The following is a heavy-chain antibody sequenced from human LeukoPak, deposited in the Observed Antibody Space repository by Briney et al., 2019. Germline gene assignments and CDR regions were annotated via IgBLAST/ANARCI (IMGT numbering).Heavy chain of an antibody. J-gene: IGHJ3*02. D-gene: IGHD2-2*01. CDR2: INPNSGGT. Sequence: ASVKVSCKASGYTFTSYDINWVRQATGQGLEWMGWINPNSGGTNYAQKLQGRVTMTTDTSTSTAYMELRSLRSDDTAVYYCAMGSSAFDIWGQGTMVTVSS. CDR3: AMGSSAFDI. CDR1: GYTFTSYD. V-gene: IGHV1-18*01.